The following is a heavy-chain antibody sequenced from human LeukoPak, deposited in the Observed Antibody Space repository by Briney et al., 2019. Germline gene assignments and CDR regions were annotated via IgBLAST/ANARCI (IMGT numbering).Heavy chain of an antibody. Sequence: SETLSFTCTVSGGSISSSSYHWGWIRQPPGKGLEWIGSIYYSGSTYYNPSLKSRVTISVDTSKNQFSLKLSSVTAADTAVYYCASEASYYYDSSPDYWGQGTLVTVSS. CDR2: IYYSGST. J-gene: IGHJ4*02. CDR1: GGSISSSSYH. CDR3: ASEASYYYDSSPDY. D-gene: IGHD3-22*01. V-gene: IGHV4-39*01.